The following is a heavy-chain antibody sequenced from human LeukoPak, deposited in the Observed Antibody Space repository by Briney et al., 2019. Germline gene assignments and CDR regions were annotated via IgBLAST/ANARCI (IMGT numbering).Heavy chain of an antibody. J-gene: IGHJ6*03. CDR3: ARALSYYYYMDV. CDR1: GGSIGTYY. Sequence: SETLSLTCTVSGGSIGTYYWSWIRQPPGKGLEWIGEINHSGSTNYNPSLKSRVTISVDTSKNQFSLKLSSVTAADTAVYYCARALSYYYYMDVWGKGTTVTVSS. V-gene: IGHV4-34*01. CDR2: INHSGST.